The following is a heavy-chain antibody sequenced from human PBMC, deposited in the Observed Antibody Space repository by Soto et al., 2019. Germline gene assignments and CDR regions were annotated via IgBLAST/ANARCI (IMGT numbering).Heavy chain of an antibody. CDR1: GGTFSSYA. D-gene: IGHD3-10*01. CDR2: IIPIFGTA. J-gene: IGHJ4*02. Sequence: QGHLVQSGAEVKKPGSSVKVSCKASGGTFSSYAISWVRQAPGHGLAWMGGIIPIFGTANYAQKFKGRVTSTADESTSTGDMELSSLRSEDTAVYYCAGSYGGNSGSGWAVDFWGQGTLVAVSS. V-gene: IGHV1-69*01. CDR3: AGSYGGNSGSGWAVDF.